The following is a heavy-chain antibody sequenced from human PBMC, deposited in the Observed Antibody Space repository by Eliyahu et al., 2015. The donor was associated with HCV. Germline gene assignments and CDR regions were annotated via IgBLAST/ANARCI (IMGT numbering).Heavy chain of an antibody. Sequence: EVKKPGSSVKVSCKASGGTFSSSTISWVRQAPGQGLEWMGRIHPMYDIANYAQKFQARVTITADRSTSTAYLELSSLRSEDTAVYYCARARGYSSGWYLDSWGQGTLATVSS. J-gene: IGHJ4*02. CDR2: IHPMYDIA. CDR3: ARARGYSSGWYLDS. D-gene: IGHD6-19*01. CDR1: GGTFSSST. V-gene: IGHV1-69*02.